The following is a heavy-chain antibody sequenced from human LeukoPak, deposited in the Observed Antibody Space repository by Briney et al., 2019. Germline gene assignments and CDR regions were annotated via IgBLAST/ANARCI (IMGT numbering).Heavy chain of an antibody. CDR1: GFTFSDYN. J-gene: IGHJ4*02. Sequence: GGSLRLSCVVSGFTFSDYNMNWVRQAPGKGLEWVASISTSSTYIYYADSVKGRFTISRDNAKNSLYLQMNSLRAEDTAVYYCARFRLHYGGNPSDYWGQGTLVTVSS. V-gene: IGHV3-21*01. CDR2: ISTSSTYI. CDR3: ARFRLHYGGNPSDY. D-gene: IGHD4-23*01.